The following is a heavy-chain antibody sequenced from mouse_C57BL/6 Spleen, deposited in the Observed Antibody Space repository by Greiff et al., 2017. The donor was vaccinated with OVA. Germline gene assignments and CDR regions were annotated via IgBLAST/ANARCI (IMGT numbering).Heavy chain of an antibody. CDR2: ISSGGSYT. V-gene: IGHV5-6*02. CDR3: ARRVTTGFAY. CDR1: GFTFSSYG. J-gene: IGHJ3*01. Sequence: EVMLVESGGDLVKPGGSLKLSCAASGFTFSSYGMSWVRQTPDKRLEWVATISSGGSYTYYPDSVKGRFTISRDNAKNTLYLQMSSLKSEDTAMYYCARRVTTGFAYWGQGTLVTVSA. D-gene: IGHD2-12*01.